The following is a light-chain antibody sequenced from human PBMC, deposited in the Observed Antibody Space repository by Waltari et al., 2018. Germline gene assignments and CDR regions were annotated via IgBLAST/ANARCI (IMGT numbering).Light chain of an antibody. CDR1: QCISSR. CDR2: DAS. Sequence: DIQMTQSPSSVSASVGDRVTLTCRASQCISSRLAWYQQKPGKAPKLLIYDASSLHSGVPSRFSGSGSGTAFTLTIRSLQPEDFATYYCQQVNSFPRTFGQGTKVEVK. V-gene: IGKV1-12*01. J-gene: IGKJ1*01. CDR3: QQVNSFPRT.